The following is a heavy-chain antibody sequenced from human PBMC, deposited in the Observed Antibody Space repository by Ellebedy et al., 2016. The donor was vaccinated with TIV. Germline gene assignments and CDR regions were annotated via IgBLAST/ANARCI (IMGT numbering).Heavy chain of an antibody. CDR3: AREPGVTTGEGAY. CDR1: GYTFTRYY. Sequence: AASVKVSCKASGYTFTRYYMHWVRQAPGQGLEWMGIINPSGGSTRYAEKFQGRVTMTRDTSTSTVYMELSSLRSEDTAVYYGAREPGVTTGEGAYWGQGTLVTVSS. CDR2: INPSGGST. D-gene: IGHD4-17*01. V-gene: IGHV1-46*01. J-gene: IGHJ4*02.